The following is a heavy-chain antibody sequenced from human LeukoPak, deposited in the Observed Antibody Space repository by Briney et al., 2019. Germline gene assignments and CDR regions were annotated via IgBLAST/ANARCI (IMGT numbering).Heavy chain of an antibody. CDR3: ARRPHSSTPYNWFDP. Sequence: SETLSLTCTVSGGSISSYYWSWIRQPPGKGLEWIGEINHSGSTNYNPSLKSRVTISVDTSKNQFSLKLSSVTAADTAVYYCARRPHSSTPYNWFDPWGQGTLVTVSS. J-gene: IGHJ5*02. V-gene: IGHV4-34*01. CDR2: INHSGST. D-gene: IGHD6-13*01. CDR1: GGSISSYY.